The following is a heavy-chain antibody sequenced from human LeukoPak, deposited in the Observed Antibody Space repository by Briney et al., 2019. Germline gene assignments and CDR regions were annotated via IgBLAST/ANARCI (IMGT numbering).Heavy chain of an antibody. J-gene: IGHJ3*02. D-gene: IGHD4-11*01. CDR3: ARGQYSNYGRVAFDI. CDR2: INHSGST. Sequence: SETLSLTCAVYGGSFSGYYWSWIRQPPGKGLGWIGEINHSGSTNYNPSLKSRVTISVDTSKNQFSLKLSSVTAADTAVYYCARGQYSNYGRVAFDIWGHGTMVTVSS. V-gene: IGHV4-34*01. CDR1: GGSFSGYY.